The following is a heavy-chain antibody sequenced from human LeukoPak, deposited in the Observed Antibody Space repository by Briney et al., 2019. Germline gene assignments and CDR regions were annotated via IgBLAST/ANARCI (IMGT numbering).Heavy chain of an antibody. J-gene: IGHJ4*02. V-gene: IGHV4-59*01. Sequence: PSETLSLTGTVSGGSISSYYWSWIRQPPGKGLEWIGYIYYSGSTNYNPSLKSRVTISVDTSKNQFSLKLSSVTAADTAVYYCTRPVNWGQGTLVTVSS. CDR3: TRPVN. CDR1: GGSISSYY. CDR2: IYYSGST. D-gene: IGHD4-23*01.